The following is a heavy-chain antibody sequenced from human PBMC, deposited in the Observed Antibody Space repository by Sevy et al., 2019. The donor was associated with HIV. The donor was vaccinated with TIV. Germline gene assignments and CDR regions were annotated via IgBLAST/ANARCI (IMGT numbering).Heavy chain of an antibody. CDR3: AKNENFWSVYFAMDV. V-gene: IGHV3-23*01. D-gene: IGHD3-3*01. CDR1: GFTFSNYA. Sequence: GGSLRLSCAASGFTFSNYAMNWVRQTPGKGLEWVSSISGSGDNTYYADSVKGRFTISRDISYNTVTLQMSSLRAEDTAVYYCAKNENFWSVYFAMDVWGQGTTVTVSS. CDR2: ISGSGDNT. J-gene: IGHJ6*02.